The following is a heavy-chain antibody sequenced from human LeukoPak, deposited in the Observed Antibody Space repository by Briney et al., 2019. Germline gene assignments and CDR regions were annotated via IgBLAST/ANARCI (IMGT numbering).Heavy chain of an antibody. D-gene: IGHD2-2*01. V-gene: IGHV5-51*01. CDR2: IYPIDSYT. CDR1: GYSFSNYW. CDR3: XXXXXXXCSTTRCYEPNAFDV. Sequence: GESLKISCKGSGYSFSNYWIGWVRQMPGSGLEWMGIIYPIDSYTRYSPSFQGHVTISADKSISTAYLQWSTLQASDTAMYYCXXXXXXXCSTTRCYEPNAFDVWGQGTMLTVSS. J-gene: IGHJ3*01.